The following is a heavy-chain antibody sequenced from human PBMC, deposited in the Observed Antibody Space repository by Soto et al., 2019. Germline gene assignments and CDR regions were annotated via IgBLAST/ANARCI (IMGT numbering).Heavy chain of an antibody. J-gene: IGHJ4*02. Sequence: QVHLVQSGAEVKKPGASVKVSCKGSGYAFTTYGITWVRQAPGQGLEWMGWISAQNGNTNYAQKLQGRVTVTRDTSTSTAYMELRSLRSDDTAVYYCARGRYGDYWGKGALVTVSS. CDR1: GYAFTTYG. D-gene: IGHD1-1*01. CDR3: ARGRYGDY. V-gene: IGHV1-18*01. CDR2: ISAQNGNT.